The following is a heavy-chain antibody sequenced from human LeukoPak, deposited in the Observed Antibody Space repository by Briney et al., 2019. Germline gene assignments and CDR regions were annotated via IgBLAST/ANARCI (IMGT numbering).Heavy chain of an antibody. D-gene: IGHD3-9*01. J-gene: IGHJ4*02. CDR3: AESYYDILTGYYPFDY. CDR2: ISWNSGSI. CDR1: GFTFDDYA. V-gene: IGHV3-9*01. Sequence: PGRSLRLSCAASGFTFDDYAMHWVRQAPGKGLEWVSGISWNSGSIGYADSVKGRFTISRDNAKNPLYLQMNSLRAEDTALYYCAESYYDILTGYYPFDYWGQGTLVTVSS.